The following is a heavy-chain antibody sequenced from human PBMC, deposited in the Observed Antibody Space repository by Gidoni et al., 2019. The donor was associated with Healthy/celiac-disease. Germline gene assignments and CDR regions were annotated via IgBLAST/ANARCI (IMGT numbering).Heavy chain of an antibody. CDR3: AKGHIVVVVAATDY. V-gene: IGHV3-23*01. Sequence: EVQLLESGGGLVQPGGSLRLSCAASGFTFSSYAMRWVRQAPGKGLGWVSAISGSGGSTYYADSVKGRFTISRDNSKNTLYLQMNSLRAEDTAVYYCAKGHIVVVVAATDYWGQGTLVTVSS. J-gene: IGHJ4*02. D-gene: IGHD2-15*01. CDR1: GFTFSSYA. CDR2: ISGSGGST.